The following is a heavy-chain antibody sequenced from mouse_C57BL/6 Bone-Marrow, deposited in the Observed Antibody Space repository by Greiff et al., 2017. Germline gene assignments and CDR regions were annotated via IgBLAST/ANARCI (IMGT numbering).Heavy chain of an antibody. CDR2: IWWVDAK. CDR1: GFSLSTFGMG. Sequence: QVTLKVSGPGILQPSQTLSLTCSFSGFSLSTFGMGVGWIRQPSGKGLEWLAHIWWVDAKYYNPALKSRLTISKDPSKNQVFLKIANVDTADTATYYWAREGFGLLTWFAYWGQGTLVTVSA. CDR3: AREGFGLLTWFAY. J-gene: IGHJ3*01. V-gene: IGHV8-8*01.